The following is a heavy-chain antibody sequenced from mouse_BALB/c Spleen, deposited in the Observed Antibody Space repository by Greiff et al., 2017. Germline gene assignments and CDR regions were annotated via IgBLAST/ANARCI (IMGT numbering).Heavy chain of an antibody. J-gene: IGHJ3*01. Sequence: QVHVKQSGAELVRPGTSVKISCKASGYTFTNYWLGWVKQRPGHGLEWIGDIYPGGGYTNYNEKFKGKATLTADTSSSTAYMQLSSLTSEDSAVYFCASIDYYGSSPFAYWGQGTLVTVSA. CDR2: IYPGGGYT. V-gene: IGHV1-63*02. CDR3: ASIDYYGSSPFAY. D-gene: IGHD1-1*01. CDR1: GYTFTNYW.